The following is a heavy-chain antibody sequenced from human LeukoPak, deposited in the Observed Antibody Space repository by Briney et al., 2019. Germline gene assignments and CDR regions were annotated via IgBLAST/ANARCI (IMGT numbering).Heavy chain of an antibody. D-gene: IGHD3-22*01. CDR2: IYHRGST. J-gene: IGHJ4*02. V-gene: IGHV4-4*02. CDR1: GGSISRSNW. Sequence: PSGTLSLTCAVSGGSISRSNWWSWVRQPPGKGLEWIGEIYHRGSTNYNPSLRSRVTISVDKSKNQFSLKLSSVTAADTAVYYCASRYYDSSGYPFDYWGQGPLVTVSS. CDR3: ASRYYDSSGYPFDY.